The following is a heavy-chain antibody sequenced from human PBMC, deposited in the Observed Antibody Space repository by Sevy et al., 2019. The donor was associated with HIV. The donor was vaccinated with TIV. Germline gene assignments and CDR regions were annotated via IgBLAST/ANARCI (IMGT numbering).Heavy chain of an antibody. CDR1: GFTFRTSG. Sequence: GGSLRLSCVTSGFTFRTSGMHWVRQSPGKGLEWVALISYDGSHKYYADSVKGRFTISRDDSKNTLSLQMNSLRPEDTAVYYCAREGGYSIDWSPGNYWGQGTLVTVSS. D-gene: IGHD6-19*01. J-gene: IGHJ4*02. CDR3: AREGGYSIDWSPGNY. CDR2: ISYDGSHK. V-gene: IGHV3-30*03.